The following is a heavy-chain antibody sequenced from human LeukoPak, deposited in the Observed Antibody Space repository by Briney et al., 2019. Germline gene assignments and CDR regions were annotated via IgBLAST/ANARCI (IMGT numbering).Heavy chain of an antibody. V-gene: IGHV3-48*03. J-gene: IGHJ4*02. Sequence: GGSLRLSCAASGFTFSNYEMNWVRQAPGKGLERVSYISHSGGTMYYADSVKGRFTISRDNAKNSLFLQMNSLRAEDTAVYYCARERPSRVYGSGSWMGFFDYWGQGTLVTVSS. CDR2: ISHSGGTM. CDR1: GFTFSNYE. D-gene: IGHD3-10*01. CDR3: ARERPSRVYGSGSWMGFFDY.